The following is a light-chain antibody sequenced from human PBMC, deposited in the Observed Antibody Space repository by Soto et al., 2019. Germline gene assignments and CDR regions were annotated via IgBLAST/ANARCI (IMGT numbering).Light chain of an antibody. CDR3: QAWDSSVV. CDR2: QDS. CDR1: KLGDKY. V-gene: IGLV3-1*01. Sequence: SSELTQPPSVSVSPGQTASITCSGDKLGDKYACWYQQKPGQSPVLVIYQDSKRPSGIPERFSRSNSGNTATLAISGTQAMDEADYYCQAWDSSVVFGGGTKLTAL. J-gene: IGLJ2*01.